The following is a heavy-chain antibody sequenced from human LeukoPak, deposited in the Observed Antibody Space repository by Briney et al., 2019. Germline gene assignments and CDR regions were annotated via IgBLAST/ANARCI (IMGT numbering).Heavy chain of an antibody. D-gene: IGHD3-10*01. Sequence: GGSLRLSCAASGFTFSRYWMSWVRQAPGKGLEWVANVKEDGSEIYYVDSVKGRFTISRDNAKNSLYLQMNSLRAEDTAVYYCARDVGTNDYGSGTYYREYFYYYMDVWGKGTTVTVSS. CDR3: ARDVGTNDYGSGTYYREYFYYYMDV. CDR2: VKEDGSEI. J-gene: IGHJ6*03. CDR1: GFTFSRYW. V-gene: IGHV3-7*01.